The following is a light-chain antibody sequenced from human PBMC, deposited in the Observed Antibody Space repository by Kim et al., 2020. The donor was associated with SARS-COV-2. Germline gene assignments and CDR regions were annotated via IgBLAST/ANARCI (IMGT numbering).Light chain of an antibody. CDR1: QLGDKY. CDR2: QDN. CDR3: QAWDSSTHVV. J-gene: IGLJ2*01. V-gene: IGLV3-1*01. Sequence: SYELTQPPSVSVSPGQTASITCSGDQLGDKYACWYQQKPGQSPVLVIYQDNKRPSGIPERFSGSNSGNTATLTISGTQAMDEADYYCQAWDSSTHVVFGG.